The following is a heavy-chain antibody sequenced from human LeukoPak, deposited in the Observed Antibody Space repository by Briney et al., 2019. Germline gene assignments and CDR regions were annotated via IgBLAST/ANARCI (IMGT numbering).Heavy chain of an antibody. D-gene: IGHD3-10*01. CDR1: GGSFSGYY. V-gene: IGHV4-34*01. CDR2: IYYSGST. CDR3: ARHFRSYYGSGSYYPTYFDY. Sequence: KPSETLSLTCAVYGGSFSGYYWAWIRQPPGKGLEWIGNIYYSGSTYYKPSLKSRVTISVDTSKNQFSLKLSSVTAADTAVYYCARHFRSYYGSGSYYPTYFDYWGQGTLVTVSS. J-gene: IGHJ4*02.